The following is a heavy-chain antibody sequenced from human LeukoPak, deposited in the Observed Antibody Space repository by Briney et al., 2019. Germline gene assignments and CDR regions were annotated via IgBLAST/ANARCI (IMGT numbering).Heavy chain of an antibody. CDR2: ISGRGGST. J-gene: IGHJ4*02. Sequence: GGSLRLSCAASGFTFSSYAMSWVRQAPGKGLEWVSAISGRGGSTYYADSVKGRFTISRDNSKNTLYLQMNSLRAEDTAVYYCAKAPVTSCRGAYCYPFDSWGQGTLVTVSS. CDR3: AKAPVTSCRGAYCYPFDS. D-gene: IGHD2-21*01. CDR1: GFTFSSYA. V-gene: IGHV3-23*01.